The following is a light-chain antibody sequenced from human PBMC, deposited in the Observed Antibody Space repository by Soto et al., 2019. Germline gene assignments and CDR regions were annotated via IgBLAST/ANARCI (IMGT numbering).Light chain of an antibody. CDR1: QSVSSN. J-gene: IGKJ1*01. CDR3: PPSNDWPLT. V-gene: IGKV3-15*01. Sequence: EIVMTRSPVTLSVSRGERATLACRASQSVSSNLAWYQHRPGQAPSLLIYGAFTRATGIPARFSGTGSGTEFTLTISSLQSEDFALYYCPPSNDWPLTFGQGTKVDIK. CDR2: GAF.